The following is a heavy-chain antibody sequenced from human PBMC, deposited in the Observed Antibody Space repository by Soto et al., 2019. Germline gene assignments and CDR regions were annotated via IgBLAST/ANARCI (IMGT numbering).Heavy chain of an antibody. CDR1: GFTFSSYG. J-gene: IGHJ4*02. D-gene: IGHD6-19*01. CDR2: ISYDGSNK. CDR3: AKEDSSGWFDY. Sequence: VGSLRLSCAASGFTFSSYGMHWVRQAPGKGLEWVAVISYDGSNKYYADSVKGRFTISRDNSKNTLYLQMNSLRAEDTAVYYCAKEDSSGWFDYWGQGTLVTVSS. V-gene: IGHV3-30*18.